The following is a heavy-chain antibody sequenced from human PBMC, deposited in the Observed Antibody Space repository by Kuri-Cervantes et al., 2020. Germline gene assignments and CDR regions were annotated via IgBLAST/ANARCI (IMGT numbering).Heavy chain of an antibody. CDR3: EREDGSGPYDY. CDR2: INAGNGNT. V-gene: IGHV1-3*01. CDR1: GYTFTSYA. J-gene: IGHJ4*02. D-gene: IGHD3-10*01. Sequence: ASVKVSCKASGYTFTSYAMHWVRQAPGQRLEWMGWINAGNGNTKYSQKFQGRVTITRDTSASTAYMELSSLRSEDTAVYYCEREDGSGPYDYWGQGTLVTVSS.